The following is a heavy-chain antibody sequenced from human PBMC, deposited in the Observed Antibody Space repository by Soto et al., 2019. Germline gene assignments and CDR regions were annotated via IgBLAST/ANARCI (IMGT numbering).Heavy chain of an antibody. J-gene: IGHJ4*02. CDR2: IYWDDDK. CDR3: AHTLYRGSRNSCYTPPDY. Sequence: QITLKESGPTLVKPTQTLTLTCTFSGFSLSASGVGVGWIRQPPGKALEWLALIYWDDDKRYSPSLKSRLTITKHPSKNQVVLTMNTMRPEDKATYYCAHTLYRGSRNSCYTPPDYWGQGTLVTVSS. V-gene: IGHV2-5*02. CDR1: GFSLSASGVG. D-gene: IGHD2-15*01.